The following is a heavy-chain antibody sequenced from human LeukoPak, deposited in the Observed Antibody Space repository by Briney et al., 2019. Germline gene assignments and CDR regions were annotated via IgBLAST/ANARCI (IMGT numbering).Heavy chain of an antibody. CDR3: ARGDGLFYYYSYMDV. Sequence: ASVKVSCTSSGYTFTGYYMHWIRQPPGQGLEWMGWINPNSGGTNYAQKFQGGVTMTRDTSISTAYMELSRLRSDDTAVYYCARGDGLFYYYSYMDVWGKGTTVTVSS. V-gene: IGHV1-2*02. D-gene: IGHD5-24*01. J-gene: IGHJ6*03. CDR2: INPNSGGT. CDR1: GYTFTGYY.